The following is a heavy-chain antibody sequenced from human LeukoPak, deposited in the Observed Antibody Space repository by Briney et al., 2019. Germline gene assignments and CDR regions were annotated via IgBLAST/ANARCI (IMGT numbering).Heavy chain of an antibody. Sequence: PSETLSLTCTVSGGSISSYYWSWIRPPPGKGLEWIGYIYYSGSTNHTPSLKSRVTISVDTSKNQFSLKLSSVTAADTAVYYCARGNSNDYLAWFDPWGQGTLVTVSS. D-gene: IGHD3-22*01. J-gene: IGHJ5*02. CDR1: GGSISSYY. CDR3: ARGNSNDYLAWFDP. V-gene: IGHV4-59*01. CDR2: IYYSGST.